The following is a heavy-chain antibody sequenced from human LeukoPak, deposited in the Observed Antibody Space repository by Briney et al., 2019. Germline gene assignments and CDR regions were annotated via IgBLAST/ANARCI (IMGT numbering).Heavy chain of an antibody. CDR2: ISYDGSNK. J-gene: IGHJ4*02. CDR3: GRGGAYYYDTSGYYFIDD. CDR1: GFTFSSYA. D-gene: IGHD3-22*01. V-gene: IGHV3-30-3*01. Sequence: PGGSLRLSCAASGFTFSSYAMHWVRQAPGKGLEWVAVISYDGSNKYYADSVKGRFTISRDNSNNTVYLQMDSLRVEDTAVYYCGRGGAYYYDTSGYYFIDDWGQGTLVTVSS.